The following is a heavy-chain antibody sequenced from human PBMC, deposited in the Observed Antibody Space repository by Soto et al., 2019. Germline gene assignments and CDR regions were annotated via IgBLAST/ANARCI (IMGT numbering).Heavy chain of an antibody. Sequence: GASVKVSCKASGYTFTSYGISWVRQAPGQGLEWMGWISAYNGNTNYAQKLQGRVTMITDTSTSTAYMELRSLRSDDTAVYYCARAGPHIVVVVAATDYYYGMDVWGQGTTVTVSS. CDR3: ARAGPHIVVVVAATDYYYGMDV. CDR1: GYTFTSYG. V-gene: IGHV1-18*01. CDR2: ISAYNGNT. J-gene: IGHJ6*02. D-gene: IGHD2-15*01.